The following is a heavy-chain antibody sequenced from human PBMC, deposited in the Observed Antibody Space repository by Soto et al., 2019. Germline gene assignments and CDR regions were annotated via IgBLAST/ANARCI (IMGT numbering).Heavy chain of an antibody. CDR3: ARVSRPHYDFWSEGVGYYYYYGMDV. CDR2: IIPIFGTA. D-gene: IGHD3-3*01. Sequence: ASVKVSCKASGGTFSSYAISWVRQAPGQGLEWMGGIIPIFGTANYAQKFQGRVTITADESTSTAYMELSSLRSEDTAVYYCARVSRPHYDFWSEGVGYYYYYGMDVWGQGTTVTVSS. V-gene: IGHV1-69*13. CDR1: GGTFSSYA. J-gene: IGHJ6*02.